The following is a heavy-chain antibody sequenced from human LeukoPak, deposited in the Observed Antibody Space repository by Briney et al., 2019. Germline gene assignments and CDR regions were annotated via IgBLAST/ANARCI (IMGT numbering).Heavy chain of an antibody. V-gene: IGHV1-18*01. Sequence: ASVKVSCKASGYTFTSYGISWVRQAPGQGLEWMGWISAYNGNTNYAQKLQGRVTMTTDTSTSTAYMELRSLRSDDTTVYYCARGAHFGGYSGYGYWGQGTLVTVSS. CDR1: GYTFTSYG. D-gene: IGHD5-12*01. CDR3: ARGAHFGGYSGYGY. J-gene: IGHJ4*02. CDR2: ISAYNGNT.